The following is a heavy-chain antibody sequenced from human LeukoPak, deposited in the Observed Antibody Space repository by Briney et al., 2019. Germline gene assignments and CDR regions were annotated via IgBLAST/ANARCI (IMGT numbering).Heavy chain of an antibody. CDR2: IWYDGSNK. Sequence: GRSLRLSCAASGFTFSSYGMQWVRQAPGKGLGWVAVIWYDGSNKYYADSVKGRFTISRDNSKNTLYLQMNSLRAEDTAVYYCARDLDFRMDVWGQGTTVTVSS. CDR1: GFTFSSYG. D-gene: IGHD3-3*01. V-gene: IGHV3-33*01. CDR3: ARDLDFRMDV. J-gene: IGHJ6*02.